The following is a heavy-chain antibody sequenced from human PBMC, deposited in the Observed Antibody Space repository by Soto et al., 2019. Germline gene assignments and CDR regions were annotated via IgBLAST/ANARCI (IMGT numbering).Heavy chain of an antibody. CDR1: GFTFSSYG. J-gene: IGHJ6*02. CDR2: ISYDGSNK. Sequence: VGSLRLSCAASGFTFSSYGMHWVRQAPGKGLEWVAVISYDGSNKYYADSVKGRFTISRDNSKNTLYLQMNSLRAEDTAVYYCAKDLGSGSGMDVWGQGTTVTVSS. V-gene: IGHV3-30*18. CDR3: AKDLGSGSGMDV. D-gene: IGHD6-19*01.